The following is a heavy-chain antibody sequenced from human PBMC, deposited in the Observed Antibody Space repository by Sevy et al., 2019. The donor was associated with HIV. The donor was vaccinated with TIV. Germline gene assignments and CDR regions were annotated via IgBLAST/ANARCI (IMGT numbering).Heavy chain of an antibody. CDR2: ISSSSSTI. V-gene: IGHV3-48*01. Sequence: GGSLRLSCAASGFTFSSYSMNWVRQAPGKGLEWVSYISSSSSTIYYADSVKGRFTISRDNAKNSLYLQMNSLRAEDTAVYYCARVSPHTYYDFWSGYYFTVHEYYYYGMDVWGQGTTVTVSS. CDR3: ARVSPHTYYDFWSGYYFTVHEYYYYGMDV. J-gene: IGHJ6*02. D-gene: IGHD3-3*01. CDR1: GFTFSSYS.